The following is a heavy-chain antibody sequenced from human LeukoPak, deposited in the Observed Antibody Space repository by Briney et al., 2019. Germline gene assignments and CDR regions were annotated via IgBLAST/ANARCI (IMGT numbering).Heavy chain of an antibody. D-gene: IGHD2-21*02. CDR3: ARTEYCGGDCPDGMGTFDY. CDR1: GFTFSCYW. J-gene: IGHJ4*02. CDR2: IKQDGSGK. V-gene: IGHV3-7*01. Sequence: PGGSLRLSSAASGFTFSCYWMSWVRQAPGKGLGWVANIKQDGSGKYYVDSVKGRFTISRDNAKNSLYLQMNSLRAEDTAVYYWARTEYCGGDCPDGMGTFDYWGQGTLVTVSS.